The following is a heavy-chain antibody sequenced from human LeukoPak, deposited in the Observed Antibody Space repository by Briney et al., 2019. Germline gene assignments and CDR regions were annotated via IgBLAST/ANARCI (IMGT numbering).Heavy chain of an antibody. J-gene: IGHJ4*02. CDR1: GGSISSSSYY. Sequence: PSETLSLTCTVSGGSISSSSYYWGWIRQPPGKGLEWIGSIYYSGSTYYNPSLKSRVTISVDTSKNQFSLKLSSVTAADTAVYYCASGPSTTVTMDFDYWGQGTLVTVSS. CDR3: ASGPSTTVTMDFDY. CDR2: IYYSGST. D-gene: IGHD4-17*01. V-gene: IGHV4-39*07.